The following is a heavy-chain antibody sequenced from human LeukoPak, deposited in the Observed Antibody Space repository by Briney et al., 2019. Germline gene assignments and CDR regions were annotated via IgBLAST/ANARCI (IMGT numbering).Heavy chain of an antibody. J-gene: IGHJ5*02. CDR2: ISYGGSNK. Sequence: GGSLRLSCAASGFTFSSYAMHWVRQAPGKGLEWVAVISYGGSNKYYADSVKGRFTISRDNSKNTLYLQMNSLRAEDTAVYYCARDMAAAGTLGFDPWGQGTLVTVSS. V-gene: IGHV3-30-3*01. CDR3: ARDMAAAGTLGFDP. D-gene: IGHD6-13*01. CDR1: GFTFSSYA.